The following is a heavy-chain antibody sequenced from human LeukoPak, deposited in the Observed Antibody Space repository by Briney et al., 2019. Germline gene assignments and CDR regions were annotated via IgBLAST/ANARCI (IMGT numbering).Heavy chain of an antibody. Sequence: SETLSLTCTVYSGSISNSPYYYWGWIRQPPGKGLEWIASVFYTGSTYYSPSLKNRLTISIDTSKNQFSLNLSSVTAADTALYYCARLVRVWLTERPPYEKWGQGALVTVSS. CDR3: ARLVRVWLTERPPYEK. V-gene: IGHV4-39*01. CDR2: VFYTGST. D-gene: IGHD2-21*02. J-gene: IGHJ4*02. CDR1: SGSISNSPYY.